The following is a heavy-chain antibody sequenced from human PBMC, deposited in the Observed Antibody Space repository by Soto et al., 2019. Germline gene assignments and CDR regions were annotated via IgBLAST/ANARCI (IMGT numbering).Heavy chain of an antibody. J-gene: IGHJ5*02. D-gene: IGHD3-10*01. CDR1: GGSFSGYY. CDR2: INHSGST. Sequence: QVQLQQWGAGLLKPSETLSLTCAVYGGSFSGYYWSWIRQPPGKGLEWIGEINHSGSTNYNPSLKSRVTISVDTSKNQFSLKLSSVTAADTAVYYCARGLITMVRGAKTKKNWFDPWGQGTLVTVSS. V-gene: IGHV4-34*01. CDR3: ARGLITMVRGAKTKKNWFDP.